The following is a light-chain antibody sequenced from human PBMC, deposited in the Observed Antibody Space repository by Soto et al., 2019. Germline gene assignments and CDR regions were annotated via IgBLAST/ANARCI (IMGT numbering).Light chain of an antibody. Sequence: EIVMTQSPATLSASPGERATLSCRASQSVSTNLAWYQQKPGQAPRLLIYGASTMATGIPARFSGSGSGTAFTLTISSLQAEDFAVYYCQQYNNWPPYTFGQGTKLEIK. CDR2: GAS. CDR1: QSVSTN. J-gene: IGKJ2*01. V-gene: IGKV3-15*01. CDR3: QQYNNWPPYT.